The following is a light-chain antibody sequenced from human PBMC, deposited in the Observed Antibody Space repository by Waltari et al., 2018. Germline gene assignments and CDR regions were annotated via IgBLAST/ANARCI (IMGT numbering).Light chain of an antibody. J-gene: IGLJ2*01. Sequence: QSALTQPPSASGSPGQSVPIPCTATSSYIGAYHYVPWYQQRPGKAPKLMIFEVNKWPSGVLDRFSGSKSGNTASLTIFGLWPEDEADYYCSSYAGTNNLVVFGGGTKLAVL. CDR2: EVN. CDR3: SSYAGTNNLVV. V-gene: IGLV2-8*01. CDR1: SSYIGAYHY.